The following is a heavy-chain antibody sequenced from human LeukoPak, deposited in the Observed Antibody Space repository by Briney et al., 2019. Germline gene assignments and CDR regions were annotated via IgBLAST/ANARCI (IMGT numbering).Heavy chain of an antibody. Sequence: SVKVSCKASGGTFSSYAISWVRQAPGQGLEWMGGIIPIFGTANYAQKFQGRVTITTDESTSTAYMELSSLRSEDTAVYYCARDVHNPNKNSIAARRGSHMDVWGKGTTVTVSS. V-gene: IGHV1-69*05. CDR1: GGTFSSYA. CDR2: IIPIFGTA. D-gene: IGHD6-6*01. J-gene: IGHJ6*03. CDR3: ARDVHNPNKNSIAARRGSHMDV.